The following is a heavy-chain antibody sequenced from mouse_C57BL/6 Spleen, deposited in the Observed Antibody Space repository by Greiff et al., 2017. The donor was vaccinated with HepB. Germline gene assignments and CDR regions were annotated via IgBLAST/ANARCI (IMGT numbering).Heavy chain of an antibody. CDR3: ARELGYFDY. J-gene: IGHJ2*01. Sequence: EVMLVESGGGLVKPGGSLKLSCAASGFTFSDYGMNWVRQAPEKGLEWVAYISSGSSTIYYADTVKGRFTISRDNAKNTLFLQMTSLRSEDTAMYYCARELGYFDYWGQGTTLTVSS. D-gene: IGHD4-1*01. CDR2: ISSGSSTI. CDR1: GFTFSDYG. V-gene: IGHV5-17*01.